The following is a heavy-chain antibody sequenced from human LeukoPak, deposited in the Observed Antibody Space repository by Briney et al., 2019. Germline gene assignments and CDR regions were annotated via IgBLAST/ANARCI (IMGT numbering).Heavy chain of an antibody. CDR3: AKDMYYRGWGSYCNVDY. J-gene: IGHJ4*02. CDR1: GFTFSNSA. CDR2: ISYDGNNK. D-gene: IGHD3-10*01. Sequence: GGSLRLSCAASGFTFSNSAMNWVRQAPGKGLEWVAVISYDGNNKYYSDSARGRFTISRDNSKNTLYLQMNSLRAEDTALYYCAKDMYYRGWGSYCNVDYWGQGTLVTVSS. V-gene: IGHV3-30*18.